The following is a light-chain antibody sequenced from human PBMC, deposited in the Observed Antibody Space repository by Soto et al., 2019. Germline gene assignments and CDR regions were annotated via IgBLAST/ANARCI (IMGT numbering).Light chain of an antibody. V-gene: IGKV3-15*01. CDR3: QQYNIWPPLT. Sequence: EIDMTQSPATVFVSPGERATLSCRASQSISTNVAWYQQKPGQALRLLIYDASTRATGISSRFRGSGSGTEFTLTISSLQSEDFAIYYCQQYNIWPPLTFGGGTKVEI. CDR2: DAS. J-gene: IGKJ4*01. CDR1: QSISTN.